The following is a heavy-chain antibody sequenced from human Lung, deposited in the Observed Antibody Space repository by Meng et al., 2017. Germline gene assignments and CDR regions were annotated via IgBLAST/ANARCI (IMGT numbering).Heavy chain of an antibody. V-gene: IGHV1-2*06. J-gene: IGHJ4*02. CDR1: GYTFPDYW. CDR2: INPKSGDT. D-gene: IGHD6-13*01. Sequence: QVRLVRPGAGVKKPGASVKVSCKASGYTFPDYWLHWVRRAPGQGLEWMGRINPKSGDTHYAQRFQGRVTMTGDTSISTAYMELSGLRSDDTAMYYCARDEDISAAGKLFGDYWGQGTLVTVSS. CDR3: ARDEDISAAGKLFGDY.